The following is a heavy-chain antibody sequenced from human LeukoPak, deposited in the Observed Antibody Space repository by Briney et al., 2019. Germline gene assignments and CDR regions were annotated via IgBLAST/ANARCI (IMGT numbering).Heavy chain of an antibody. J-gene: IGHJ4*02. CDR2: ISYDGSNK. CDR3: AKRGPIYSSSPGNYFDY. Sequence: GGSLRLSCAASGNYWMHWVRQAPGKGLEWVAVISYDGSNKYYADSVKGRFTISRDNSKNTLYLQMNSLRAEDTAVYYCAKRGPIYSSSPGNYFDYWGQGTLVTVSS. CDR1: GNYW. D-gene: IGHD6-6*01. V-gene: IGHV3-30*18.